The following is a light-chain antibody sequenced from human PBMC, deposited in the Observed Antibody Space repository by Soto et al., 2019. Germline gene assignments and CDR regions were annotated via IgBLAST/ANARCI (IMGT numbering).Light chain of an antibody. CDR3: QQYNNWPPLT. Sequence: EIVLTQSPCTLSLSPGERATLSCRASQSVSSRFLAWYQQKPGQAPRLLIYDALNRATGIPARFSGSGSGTEFTLTISSLQSEDFAVYYCQQYNNWPPLTFGGGTKVDIK. V-gene: IGKV3-15*01. CDR2: DAL. CDR1: QSVSSRF. J-gene: IGKJ4*01.